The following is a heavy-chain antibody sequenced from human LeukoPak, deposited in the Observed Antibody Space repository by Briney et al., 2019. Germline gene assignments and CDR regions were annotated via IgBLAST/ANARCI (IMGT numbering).Heavy chain of an antibody. CDR2: IIPIFGTA. D-gene: IGHD3-9*01. Sequence: SVKVSCKASGGTFSSYAISWVRQAPGQGLEWMGGIIPIFGTANYAQKFQGRVTITTDESTSTAYMELSSLRSEDTAVYYCARVRILTGYYDAFDIWGQGTMVTVSS. V-gene: IGHV1-69*05. CDR1: GGTFSSYA. J-gene: IGHJ3*02. CDR3: ARVRILTGYYDAFDI.